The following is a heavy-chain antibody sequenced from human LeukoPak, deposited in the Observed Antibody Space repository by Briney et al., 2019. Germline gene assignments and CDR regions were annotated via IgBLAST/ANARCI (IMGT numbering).Heavy chain of an antibody. CDR1: GVTLSSYA. D-gene: IGHD5-24*01. Sequence: ASVKVSCKASGVTLSSYALSWVRQAPGQGLEWMGRIIPIFDIANYAQKFQGRVTITADKSTNTVYMGLSRLRSEDTAMYYCARMGRDGSYWGQGTLVTVS. V-gene: IGHV1-69*04. CDR2: IIPIFDIA. J-gene: IGHJ4*02. CDR3: ARMGRDGSY.